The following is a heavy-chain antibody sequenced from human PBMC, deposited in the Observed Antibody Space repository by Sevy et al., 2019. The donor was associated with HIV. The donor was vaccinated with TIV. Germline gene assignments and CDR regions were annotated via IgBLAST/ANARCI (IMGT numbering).Heavy chain of an antibody. CDR1: GFTFTLYA. Sequence: GGSLRLSCATSGFTFTLYAIHWVRQAPGKGLEWVALISYSGTNKYYADSVKGRFTISRDGSKNTAYRQMNNLRTDETAVYYCAGFAVEYFTDDCYHRFDYWGQGTQVTVSS. J-gene: IGHJ4*02. V-gene: IGHV3-30-3*01. CDR2: ISYSGTNK. D-gene: IGHD2-21*02. CDR3: AGFAVEYFTDDCYHRFDY.